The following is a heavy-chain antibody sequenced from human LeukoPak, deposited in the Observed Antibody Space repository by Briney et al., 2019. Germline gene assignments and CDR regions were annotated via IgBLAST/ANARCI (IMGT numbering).Heavy chain of an antibody. Sequence: SETLSLTCTVSGGSISSYYWSWIRQPPGKGLKWIGYIYYSGSTNYNPSLKSRVTISVDTSKNQFSLKLSSVTAADTAVYYCARRMASGFDYWGQGTLVTVSS. CDR1: GGSISSYY. CDR3: ARRMASGFDY. CDR2: IYYSGST. V-gene: IGHV4-59*01. J-gene: IGHJ4*02. D-gene: IGHD2-8*01.